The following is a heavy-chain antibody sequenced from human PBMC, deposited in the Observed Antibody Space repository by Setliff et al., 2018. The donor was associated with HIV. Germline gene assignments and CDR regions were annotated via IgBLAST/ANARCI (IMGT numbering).Heavy chain of an antibody. CDR1: GYSMSSGYY. D-gene: IGHD2-8*01. V-gene: IGHV4-38-2*01. Sequence: SETLSLTCGVSGYSMSSGYYWGWIRQPPGEGLEWIGNVYHTGSTYYNPSLKSRVTISVDTSKNQFSLKLSSVIAADTAVYYCGGNGYYSIDYWGQGTTVTVSS. CDR2: VYHTGST. CDR3: GGNGYYSIDY. J-gene: IGHJ6*01.